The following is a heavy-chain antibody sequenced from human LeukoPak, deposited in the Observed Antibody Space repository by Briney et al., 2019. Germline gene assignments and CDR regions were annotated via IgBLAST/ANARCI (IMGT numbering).Heavy chain of an antibody. Sequence: GASVTVSCKASGYSFTNYGISWVRQAPGQGLEWMGWISADKGNTNNAPRLQGRVTLTTDTSTRTAYMELRSLRSDDTAVYFCASGGGDDTSGYYDAFDIWGQGTMVTVS. CDR1: GYSFTNYG. D-gene: IGHD3-22*01. V-gene: IGHV1-18*01. CDR2: ISADKGNT. CDR3: ASGGGDDTSGYYDAFDI. J-gene: IGHJ3*02.